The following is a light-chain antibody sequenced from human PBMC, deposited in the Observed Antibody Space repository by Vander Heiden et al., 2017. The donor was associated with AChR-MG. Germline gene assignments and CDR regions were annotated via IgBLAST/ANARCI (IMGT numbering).Light chain of an antibody. CDR1: QSLQHSDGKAY. CDR3: LEGVFLKT. CDR2: EVS. V-gene: IGKV2-29*02. Sequence: DIVMTQTPLSLSVTPGQPAAISCKSSQSLQHSDGKAYLSWYLQKPGQSPQLLIYEVSSRFSGVSDRFSGTGSSTDFTLKISPVEAEDVGIYYCLEGVFLKTFGQGTKVEIK. J-gene: IGKJ1*01.